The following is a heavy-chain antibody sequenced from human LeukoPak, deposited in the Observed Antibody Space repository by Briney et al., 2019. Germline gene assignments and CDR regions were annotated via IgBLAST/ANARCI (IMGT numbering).Heavy chain of an antibody. CDR1: GGSISSYY. V-gene: IGHV4-4*09. CDR3: AKESPPLFDP. J-gene: IGHJ5*02. Sequence: PSETLSLTCTDSGGSISSYYWSWIRQPPGKGLEWIGYIYTSGSTNYNPSLKSRVTISVDTSKNQFSLKLSSVTAADTAVYYCAKESPPLFDPWGQGTLVTVSS. CDR2: IYTSGST.